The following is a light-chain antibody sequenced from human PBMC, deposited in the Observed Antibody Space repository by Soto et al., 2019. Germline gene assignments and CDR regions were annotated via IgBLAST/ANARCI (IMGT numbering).Light chain of an antibody. CDR2: DAS. J-gene: IGKJ1*01. Sequence: DIQMTQSPSTLSASVGDRVTITCRASQSISSWLAWYQQKPGKAPKLLIYDASSLESGVPSRFSGSGSGTEFTLTFSSLQPDDFATYCCQQYNSYSWTFGQGTKVEIK. CDR1: QSISSW. V-gene: IGKV1-5*01. CDR3: QQYNSYSWT.